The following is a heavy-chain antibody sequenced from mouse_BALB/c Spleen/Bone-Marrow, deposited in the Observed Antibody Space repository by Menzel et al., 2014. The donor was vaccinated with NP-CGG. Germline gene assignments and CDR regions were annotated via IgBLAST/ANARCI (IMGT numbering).Heavy chain of an antibody. CDR2: ISTSGST. J-gene: IGHJ4*01. Sequence: DVKLVESGGGLVKPGGSLKLSCAASGFTFSTYVMSWVCQTPEKRLEWVASISTSGSTYYPDSVRGRFTISRDNARNILYLQMTSLRSEDTATYYCARWDNHYAMDYWGQGTSVIVSS. CDR1: GFTFSTYV. V-gene: IGHV5-6-5*01. D-gene: IGHD4-1*01. CDR3: ARWDNHYAMDY.